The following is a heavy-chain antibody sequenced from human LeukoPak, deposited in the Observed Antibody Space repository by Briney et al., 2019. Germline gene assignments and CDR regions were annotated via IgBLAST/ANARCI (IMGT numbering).Heavy chain of an antibody. Sequence: PGGSLRLSCAASGFTFSDYYMSWIRQAPGKGLEWVSYISSSSSYTNCADSVKGRFTISRDNAKNSLYLQMNSLRAEDTAVYYCASGYCTNGVCYPFDHWGQGTLVTVSS. CDR1: GFTFSDYY. CDR2: ISSSSSYT. V-gene: IGHV3-11*06. CDR3: ASGYCTNGVCYPFDH. J-gene: IGHJ4*02. D-gene: IGHD2-8*01.